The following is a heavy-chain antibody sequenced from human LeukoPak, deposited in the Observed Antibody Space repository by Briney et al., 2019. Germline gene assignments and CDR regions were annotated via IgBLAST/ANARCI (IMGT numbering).Heavy chain of an antibody. CDR2: TYYRSKWYN. CDR1: GDSVSSNSAA. V-gene: IGHV6-1*01. CDR3: ARGSNAGTGWFFDY. D-gene: IGHD6-13*01. Sequence: SQTLSLTCGLSGDSVSSNSAAWNWIRQSPSRGLEWLGMTYYRSKWYNDYAVSVKSRITINPDTSKNQFSLQLNSVTPEDTAVYYCARGSNAGTGWFFDYWGQGTLVTVSS. J-gene: IGHJ4*02.